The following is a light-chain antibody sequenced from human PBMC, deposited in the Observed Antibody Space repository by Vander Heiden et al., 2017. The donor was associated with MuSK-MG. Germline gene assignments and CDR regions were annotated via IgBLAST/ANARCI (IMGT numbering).Light chain of an antibody. CDR3: QAWDSSTAV. Sequence: SYELTQPPSVSVSPGQTASITCSGDKLGDKYACWYQQKPGPSPGLVIYQDSKRPSGIPELFSGSNSATNATLTISGTQAMEEADDYCQAWDSSTAVFGTGTKL. CDR2: QDS. J-gene: IGLJ1*01. CDR1: KLGDKY. V-gene: IGLV3-1*01.